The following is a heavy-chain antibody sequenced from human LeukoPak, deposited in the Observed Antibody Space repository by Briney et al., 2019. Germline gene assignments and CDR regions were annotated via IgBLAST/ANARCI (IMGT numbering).Heavy chain of an antibody. D-gene: IGHD2-15*01. CDR3: ARHGALCTGGSCTRFDP. CDR1: GGSISSSNYY. CDR2: IYYSGST. V-gene: IGHV4-39*01. J-gene: IGHJ5*02. Sequence: SETLSLTCTVSGGSISSSNYYWGWIRQPPGQGLEWIVTIYYSGSTYYNSSLKSRVTISVDTSKNHFSLKVSSVTATDTAMYYCARHGALCTGGSCTRFDPWGQGTLVTVSS.